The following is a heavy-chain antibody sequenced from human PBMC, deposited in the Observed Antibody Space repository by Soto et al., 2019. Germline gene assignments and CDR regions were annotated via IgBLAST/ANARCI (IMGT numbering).Heavy chain of an antibody. Sequence: QVELVESWGGVVQPGRSLRLSCAASGFTFSTYGMHWVRQAPGKGLEWVAAMSYDGTKEYYVDSVKGRFTISRDNSRNTLVRQLNSLRAEDTAVYYCAKEYGSTWIDHWGQGTLVTVSS. CDR2: MSYDGTKE. D-gene: IGHD6-13*01. J-gene: IGHJ4*02. CDR3: AKEYGSTWIDH. V-gene: IGHV3-30*18. CDR1: GFTFSTYG.